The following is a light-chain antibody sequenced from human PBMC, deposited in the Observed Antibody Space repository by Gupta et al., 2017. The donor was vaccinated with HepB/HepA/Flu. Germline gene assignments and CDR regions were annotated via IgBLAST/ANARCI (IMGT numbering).Light chain of an antibody. CDR2: GAS. V-gene: IGKV3-15*01. Sequence: EIVMTQSPATLSVSPGERATLSCRASQSVSSNLAWYQQKPGQAPRLLIYGASTRATGIPARFSGSGDGTEFTLTISSRQSEDFEVYYCQQVSNWHPRYTF. CDR3: QQVSNWHPRYT. CDR1: QSVSSN. J-gene: IGKJ2*01.